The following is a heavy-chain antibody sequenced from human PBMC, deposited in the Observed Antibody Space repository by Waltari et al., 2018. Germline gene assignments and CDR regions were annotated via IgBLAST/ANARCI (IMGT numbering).Heavy chain of an antibody. Sequence: QVQLVQSGAEVKKPGASVKVSCKASGYTFTSYDINWVRQATGQGLEWMGWINPTSGNTGNAQKFQGRGTITRNTSISTAYMELSSLRSEDTAVYYCARGLRFYYMDVWGKGTTVTVSS. J-gene: IGHJ6*03. CDR3: ARGLRFYYMDV. CDR1: GYTFTSYD. CDR2: INPTSGNT. V-gene: IGHV1-8*03.